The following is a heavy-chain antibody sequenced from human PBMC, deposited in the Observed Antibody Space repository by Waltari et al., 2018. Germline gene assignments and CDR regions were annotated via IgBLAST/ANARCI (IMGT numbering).Heavy chain of an antibody. Sequence: QVQLQESGPGLVKPSQTLSLTCTVSGGSISSGGYYLSWIRKHPGKGLEWIGYIYYSGSTYYNPSLKSRVTISVDTSKNQFSLKLSSVTAADTAVYYCAREDSSGYSGYFDYWGQGTLVTVSS. CDR2: IYYSGST. CDR3: AREDSSGYSGYFDY. CDR1: GGSISSGGYY. D-gene: IGHD3-22*01. J-gene: IGHJ4*02. V-gene: IGHV4-31*03.